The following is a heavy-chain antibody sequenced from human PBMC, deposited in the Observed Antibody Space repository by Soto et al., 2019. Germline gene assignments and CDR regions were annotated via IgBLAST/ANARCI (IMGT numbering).Heavy chain of an antibody. CDR2: IYYSGNT. V-gene: IGHV4-61*01. Sequence: SETLSLTCTVSGGSVSSGPYYWSWIRQPPGKGLEWIGYIYYSGNTNYNPTLKSRVTISVDTSKNQFSLKLSSVTAADTAVYYCARGGRHDDSSGYGSVGYWGQGTLVTVSS. CDR1: GGSVSSGPYY. CDR3: ARGGRHDDSSGYGSVGY. J-gene: IGHJ4*02. D-gene: IGHD3-22*01.